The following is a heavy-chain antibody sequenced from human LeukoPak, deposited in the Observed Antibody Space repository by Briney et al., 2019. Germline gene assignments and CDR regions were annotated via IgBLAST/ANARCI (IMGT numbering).Heavy chain of an antibody. D-gene: IGHD5-12*01. J-gene: IGHJ6*03. CDR1: GYTFTGYY. CDR2: INPNSGGT. V-gene: IGHV1-2*02. CDR3: ASHSGYGDYYYYYMDV. Sequence: GASVKVSCKASGYTFTGYYMHWVRQAPGQGLEWMGWINPNSGGTNYAQKFQGRVTMTRDTSISTAYMELSRLRSDDTAVYYCASHSGYGDYYYYYMDVWGKGTTVTISS.